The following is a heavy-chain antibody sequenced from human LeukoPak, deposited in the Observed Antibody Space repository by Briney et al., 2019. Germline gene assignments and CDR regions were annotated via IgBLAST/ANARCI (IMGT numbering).Heavy chain of an antibody. CDR3: AKVLSSSGWADYYYYGMDV. CDR1: GGSISSSNW. CDR2: IYHSGST. D-gene: IGHD6-19*01. V-gene: IGHV4-4*02. Sequence: SETLSLTCAVSGGSISSSNWWSWVRQPPGKGLEWIGEIYHSGSTNYNPSLKSRVTISVDKSKNQFSLKLSSVTAADTAVYYCAKVLSSSGWADYYYYGMDVWGQGTTVTVSS. J-gene: IGHJ6*02.